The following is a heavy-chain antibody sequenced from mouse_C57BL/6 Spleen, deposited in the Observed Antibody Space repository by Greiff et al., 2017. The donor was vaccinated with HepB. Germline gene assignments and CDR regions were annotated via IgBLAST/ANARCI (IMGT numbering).Heavy chain of an antibody. CDR2: IDPSDSET. CDR1: GYTFTSYW. D-gene: IGHD2-4*01. CDR3: AREGTYDYDDAWFAY. J-gene: IGHJ3*01. Sequence: LVGPGSSVKLSCKASGYTFTSYWMHWVKQRPIQGLEWIGNIDPSDSETHYNQKFKDKATLTVDKSSSTAYMQLSSLTSEDSAVYYCAREGTYDYDDAWFAYWGQGTLVTVSA. V-gene: IGHV1-52*01.